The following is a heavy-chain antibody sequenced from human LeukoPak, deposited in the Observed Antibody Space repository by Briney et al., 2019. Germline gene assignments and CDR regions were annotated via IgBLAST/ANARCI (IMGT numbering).Heavy chain of an antibody. CDR3: ARALGSPLDY. Sequence: PAGSLTLSCAASGFTFCTSWMLWVRPAPGQGRVWVSRIYSDGSIITYADSVKGRFTISRDNAKNTLYLQMNSLRAEDTAVYYCARALGSPLDYWGQGALVTVSS. CDR1: GFTFCTSW. D-gene: IGHD1-26*01. J-gene: IGHJ4*02. V-gene: IGHV3-74*01. CDR2: IYSDGSII.